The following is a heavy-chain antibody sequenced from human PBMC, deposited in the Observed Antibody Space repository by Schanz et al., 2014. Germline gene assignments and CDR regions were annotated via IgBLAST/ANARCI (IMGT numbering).Heavy chain of an antibody. CDR3: ARENLNWEAFDI. Sequence: EVQLVESGGGVVHPGGSLRLSCAASGFTFSSYWMHWVRQAPGKGLVWVSRIQSDGSITTYADSVKGRFAISRDNAKNSLYLEMTSLRGEDTAVYYCARENLNWEAFDIWGQGTVVTVSS. J-gene: IGHJ3*02. D-gene: IGHD7-27*01. V-gene: IGHV3-74*01. CDR1: GFTFSSYW. CDR2: IQSDGSIT.